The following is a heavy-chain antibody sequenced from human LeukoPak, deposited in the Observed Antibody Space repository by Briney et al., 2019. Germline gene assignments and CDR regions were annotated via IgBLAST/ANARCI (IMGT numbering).Heavy chain of an antibody. J-gene: IGHJ4*02. CDR2: IIPILGIA. V-gene: IGHV1-69*02. CDR3: ARDLGSSSSGGGYYFDY. CDR1: GGTFSSYT. Sequence: SVKVSCKASGGTFSSYTISWVRQAPGQGLEWMGRIIPILGIANYAQKFQGRVTITADKSTSTAHMELSSLRSEDTAVYYCARDLGSSSSGGGYYFDYWGQGTLVTVSS. D-gene: IGHD6-6*01.